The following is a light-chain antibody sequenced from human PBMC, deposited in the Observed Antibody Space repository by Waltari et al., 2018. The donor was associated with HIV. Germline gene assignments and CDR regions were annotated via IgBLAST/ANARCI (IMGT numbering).Light chain of an antibody. V-gene: IGLV2-11*01. CDR1: SSVVGGYNF. CDR3: SSFGGTYAYV. CDR2: DVY. Sequence: QSALPQSRSVSGSPGQSVTISSTGTSSVVGGYNFVSWYQQHQGTAPKLMIYDVYKRPSGVPDRFSGSKSGTTASLTISGLQAEDEADYYCSSFGGTYAYVFGSGTRVTVL. J-gene: IGLJ1*01.